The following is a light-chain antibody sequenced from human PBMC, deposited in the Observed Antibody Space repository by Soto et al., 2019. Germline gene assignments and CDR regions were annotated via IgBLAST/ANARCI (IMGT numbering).Light chain of an antibody. V-gene: IGKV3-11*01. J-gene: IGKJ1*01. CDR1: QSVSTY. Sequence: EIVLTESPATLSLSPGDGATLSGRASQSVSTYLACYQHKPGQAPRLLIYDASNRANGIPARFSGSGSGTDFTLTISSLEPEDFAVYYCKQRRNXPWTCGQGTKV. CDR2: DAS. CDR3: KQRRNXPWT.